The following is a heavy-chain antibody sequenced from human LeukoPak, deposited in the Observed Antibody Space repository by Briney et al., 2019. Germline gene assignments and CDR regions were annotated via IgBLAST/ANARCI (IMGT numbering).Heavy chain of an antibody. CDR1: GFTFSSYW. J-gene: IGHJ4*02. D-gene: IGHD5-12*01. Sequence: PGGSLRLSCAASGFTFSSYWMHWVRQAPGKGLVWVSRANGGGSNTSYADSVKGRFTISRDNAKNTLYLQMNNLRADDTAVYYCARGGSGYDWETYWGQGTLVTVSS. CDR2: ANGGGSNT. CDR3: ARGGSGYDWETY. V-gene: IGHV3-74*01.